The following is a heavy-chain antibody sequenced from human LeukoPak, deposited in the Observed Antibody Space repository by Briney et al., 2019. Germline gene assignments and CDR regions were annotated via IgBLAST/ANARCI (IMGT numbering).Heavy chain of an antibody. V-gene: IGHV3-21*01. CDR3: ARNCIAVAGAFDY. CDR2: ISSSSSYI. Sequence: GGSLRLSCAASGFTFSSYSMNWVRQAPGKGLEWVSSISSSSSYIYYADSVKGRFTISRDNAKNSLYLQMNSLRAEDTAVYYCARNCIAVAGAFDYWGQGTLVTVSS. CDR1: GFTFSSYS. D-gene: IGHD6-19*01. J-gene: IGHJ4*02.